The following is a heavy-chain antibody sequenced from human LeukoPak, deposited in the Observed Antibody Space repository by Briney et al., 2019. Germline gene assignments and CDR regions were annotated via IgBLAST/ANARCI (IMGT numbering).Heavy chain of an antibody. CDR3: ARDSLYQPLGPFFDY. D-gene: IGHD2-2*01. Sequence: SQTLSLNCAISADSVSNNSAAWNWIRQSPSRGLEWLGRTYYRSKWYNDYAVSVKSRITINPDTSKNQFSLQLNSVTPEDTAVYYCARDSLYQPLGPFFDYWGQGTLVTVSS. CDR2: TYYRSKWYN. J-gene: IGHJ4*02. CDR1: ADSVSNNSAA. V-gene: IGHV6-1*01.